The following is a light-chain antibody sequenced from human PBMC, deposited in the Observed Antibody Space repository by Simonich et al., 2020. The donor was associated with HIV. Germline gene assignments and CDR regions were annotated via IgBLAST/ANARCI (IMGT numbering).Light chain of an antibody. Sequence: NFMLTQPHSVSESPGKTVTISCTRSSGSIASNYVQWYQQRPGSAPTTVIYEDNQRPSGVPDRFSGSRSGADRYLTISNLQSEDEADYYCETWDSNSWVFGGGTKLTVL. CDR2: EDN. CDR3: ETWDSNSWV. CDR1: SGSIASNY. J-gene: IGLJ3*02. V-gene: IGLV6-57*03.